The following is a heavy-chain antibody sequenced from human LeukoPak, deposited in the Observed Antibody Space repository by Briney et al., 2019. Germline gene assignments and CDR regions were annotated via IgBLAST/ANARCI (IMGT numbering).Heavy chain of an antibody. V-gene: IGHV1-2*02. Sequence: ASVTVSCKASGYTFTGYAIHWVRQAPGQGLEWMGWIYPYSGDTNYAQNFQGRVTMTRDTSISTAYMELRSLRSDDTAVYYCARRRGSSWYSYWGQGTLVTVSS. D-gene: IGHD6-13*01. CDR1: GYTFTGYA. J-gene: IGHJ4*02. CDR3: ARRRGSSWYSY. CDR2: IYPYSGDT.